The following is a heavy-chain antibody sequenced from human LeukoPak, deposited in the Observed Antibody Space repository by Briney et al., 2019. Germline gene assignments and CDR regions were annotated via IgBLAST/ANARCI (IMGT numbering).Heavy chain of an antibody. V-gene: IGHV1-18*01. CDR1: GYTFTSYG. CDR2: ISAYNGNT. CDR3: ARSYYDILTGYFQH. Sequence: ASVKVSRKASGYTFTSYGISWVRQAPGQGLEWMGWISAYNGNTNYAQKLQGRVTMNTDTSTSTAYMELRSLRSDDTAVYYCARSYYDILTGYFQHWGQGTLVTVSS. D-gene: IGHD3-9*01. J-gene: IGHJ1*01.